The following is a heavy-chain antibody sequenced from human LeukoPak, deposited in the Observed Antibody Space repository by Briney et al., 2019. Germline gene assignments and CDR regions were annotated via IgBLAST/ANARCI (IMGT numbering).Heavy chain of an antibody. CDR2: ISSSGSYI. V-gene: IGHV3-21*01. D-gene: IGHD1-14*01. J-gene: IGHJ6*03. CDR3: ARVGPWVNPDYYYYMDV. CDR1: RFTFSSYS. Sequence: GGSLRLSCAASRFTFSSYSMNWVRQAPGKELEWVSSISSSGSYIYYADSVKGRFTISRDNAKNSLYLQMNSLRAEDTAVYYCARVGPWVNPDYYYYMDVWGKGTTVTVSS.